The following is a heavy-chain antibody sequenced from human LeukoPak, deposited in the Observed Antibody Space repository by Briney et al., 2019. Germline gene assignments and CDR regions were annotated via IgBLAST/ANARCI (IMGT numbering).Heavy chain of an antibody. D-gene: IGHD1-26*01. CDR3: ARESIVGATGAFDI. J-gene: IGHJ3*02. CDR2: ISYDGSNK. CDR1: GFTFSSYA. V-gene: IGHV3-30-3*01. Sequence: GRSLRLSCAASGFTFSSYAMHWVRQAPGKGLEWVAVISYDGSNKYYADSVKGRFTFSRDNSKNTLYLQMNSLRAEDTAVYYCARESIVGATGAFDIWGQGTMVTVSS.